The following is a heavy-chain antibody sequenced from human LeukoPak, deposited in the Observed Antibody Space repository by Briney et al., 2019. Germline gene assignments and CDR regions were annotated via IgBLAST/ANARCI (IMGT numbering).Heavy chain of an antibody. D-gene: IGHD1-26*01. CDR2: ISSSGSTI. V-gene: IGHV3-48*03. CDR1: GFTFSTYE. CDR3: ARVFLRARSGIDY. J-gene: IGHJ4*02. Sequence: PGGSLRLSCAASGFTFSTYEINWVRQAPGKGLEWVSYISSSGSTIYYADSVKGRFTISRDNAKNSLYLQMNSLRVEDTAVYYCARVFLRARSGIDYWGQGTLVTVSA.